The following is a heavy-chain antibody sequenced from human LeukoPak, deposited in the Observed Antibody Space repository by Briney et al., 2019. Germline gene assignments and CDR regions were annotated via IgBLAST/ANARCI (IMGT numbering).Heavy chain of an antibody. J-gene: IGHJ4*02. Sequence: ASVKVSCKASGYTFTSYAMHWVHQAPGQRLEWMGWINAGNGNTKYSQKFQGRVTITRDTSASTAYMELSSLRSEDTAVYYCARVDRYGGNSDFDYWGQGTLVTVSS. CDR2: INAGNGNT. V-gene: IGHV1-3*01. CDR3: ARVDRYGGNSDFDY. D-gene: IGHD4-23*01. CDR1: GYTFTSYA.